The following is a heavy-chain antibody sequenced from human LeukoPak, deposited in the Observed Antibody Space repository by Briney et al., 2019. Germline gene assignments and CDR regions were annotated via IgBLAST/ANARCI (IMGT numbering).Heavy chain of an antibody. CDR1: GFTFSSYC. CDR2: IKQDGSEN. D-gene: IGHD3-9*01. CDR3: ARGGILTGYSPFDY. J-gene: IGHJ4*02. Sequence: GRSLRLSCAASGFTFSSYCMSSVRQAPRKGLECVANIKQDGSENYYVDSVKGRFTISRENAKNSLYLQMNSLRAEDTAVYYCARGGILTGYSPFDYWGQGTLVTVSS. V-gene: IGHV3-7*04.